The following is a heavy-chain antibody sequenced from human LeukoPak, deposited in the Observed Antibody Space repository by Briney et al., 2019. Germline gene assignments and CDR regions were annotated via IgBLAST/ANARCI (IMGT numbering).Heavy chain of an antibody. CDR1: GFTFSWFW. J-gene: IGHJ6*02. CDR2: INSDGSEG. CDR3: ARRDGYCSSTSCYADYYYGMDV. Sequence: GGSLRLSCAVSGFTFSWFWMSWSRQAPGKGLEWVASINSDGSEGYYADVVKGRFTISRDNAKNSLYLQINSLRAEDTAVYYCARRDGYCSSTSCYADYYYGMDVWGQGTTVTVSS. V-gene: IGHV3-7*03. D-gene: IGHD2-2*01.